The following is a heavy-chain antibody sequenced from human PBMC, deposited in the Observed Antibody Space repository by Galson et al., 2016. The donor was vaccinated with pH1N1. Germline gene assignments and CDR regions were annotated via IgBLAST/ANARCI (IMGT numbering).Heavy chain of an antibody. V-gene: IGHV3-23*01. J-gene: IGHJ3*02. CDR2: ISGSGSVT. CDR1: DFTLDDA. D-gene: IGHD4-17*01. CDR3: AKGGYGDYGLDVFEI. Sequence: SLRLSCAASDFTLDDAMNWVRQAPGKGVDWISSISGSGSVTRYADSVQGRFTISKDTSKNTVYLQMHCLRAEETGLYYCAKGGYGDYGLDVFEIWGQGIMVTVSS.